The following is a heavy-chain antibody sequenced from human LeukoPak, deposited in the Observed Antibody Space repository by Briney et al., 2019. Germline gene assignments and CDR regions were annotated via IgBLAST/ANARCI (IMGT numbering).Heavy chain of an antibody. Sequence: GGSLRLSCSASEFTFSSFGMNWVRQAPGKGLEWVSYISSSSTIYYADSVKGRFTISRDNAKNSLFLQMNSLRAEDAAVYYCARVFIGDYGDYQFDYWGQGTLVTVSS. CDR2: ISSSSTI. D-gene: IGHD4-17*01. J-gene: IGHJ4*02. CDR3: ARVFIGDYGDYQFDY. V-gene: IGHV3-48*01. CDR1: EFTFSSFG.